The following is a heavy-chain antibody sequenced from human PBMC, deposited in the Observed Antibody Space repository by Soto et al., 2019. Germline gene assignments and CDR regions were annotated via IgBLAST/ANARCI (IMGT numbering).Heavy chain of an antibody. CDR2: VNPNRANT. Sequence: QVQLVQSGAEVKKPGASVKVSCKASGYRFSNYDMNWVRQAPGQGLEWMGWVNPNRANTGYAQKFRGRLSLTTNTSKTTAYMELSSLTSEDTAVYYCARSDGWDLNWFDSWGQATLVTVSS. J-gene: IGHJ5*01. D-gene: IGHD6-19*01. V-gene: IGHV1-8*01. CDR1: GYRFSNYD. CDR3: ARSDGWDLNWFDS.